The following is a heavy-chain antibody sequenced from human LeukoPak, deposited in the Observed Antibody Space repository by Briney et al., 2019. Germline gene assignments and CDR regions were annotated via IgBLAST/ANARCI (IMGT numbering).Heavy chain of an antibody. CDR3: ARDSGRGGYFDY. CDR2: IYYSGST. Sequence: SETLSLTCTVSGGSISSSSYYWGWIRQPPGKGLEWIGSIYYSGSTYYNPSLKSRVTISVDTSKNQFSLKLSSVTAADTAVYYCARDSGRGGYFDYWGQETLVTVSS. CDR1: GGSISSSSYY. J-gene: IGHJ4*02. D-gene: IGHD3-10*01. V-gene: IGHV4-39*07.